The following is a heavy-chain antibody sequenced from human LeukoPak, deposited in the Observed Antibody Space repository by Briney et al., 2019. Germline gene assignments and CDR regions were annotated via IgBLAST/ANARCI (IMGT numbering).Heavy chain of an antibody. CDR3: ARDGPERLFDY. J-gene: IGHJ4*02. V-gene: IGHV3-33*01. Sequence: GSLRLSCAASGITFSSYGMHWVRQAPGKGLEWVAVIWYDGSNKYYADSVKGRFTISRDNSKNTLYLQMNSLRAEDTAVYYCARDGPERLFDYWGQGTLVTVSS. CDR1: GITFSSYG. CDR2: IWYDGSNK. D-gene: IGHD5-24*01.